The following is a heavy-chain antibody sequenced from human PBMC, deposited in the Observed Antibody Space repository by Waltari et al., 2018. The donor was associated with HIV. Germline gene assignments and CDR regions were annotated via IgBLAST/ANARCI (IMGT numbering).Heavy chain of an antibody. D-gene: IGHD3-22*01. CDR1: GGSISTSCYF. J-gene: IGHJ6*02. V-gene: IGHV4-39*01. Sequence: QVQLQESGPGLVKPSETLSLTCTVSGGSISTSCYFWGWLRQPPGMGLQWIGIIYYTGATYYNPSLKSGVTISVDTSNNQFSLKLTSVTAADTAVYYCARSSGHEYYFHGMHVWGQGTTVTVSS. CDR2: IYYTGAT. CDR3: ARSSGHEYYFHGMHV.